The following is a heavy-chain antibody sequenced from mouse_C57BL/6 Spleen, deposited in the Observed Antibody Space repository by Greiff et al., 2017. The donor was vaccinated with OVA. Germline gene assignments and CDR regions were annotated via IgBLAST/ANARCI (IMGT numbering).Heavy chain of an antibody. CDR1: GYTFTSYW. CDR3: ARRFNPLWNAMDY. V-gene: IGHV1-69*01. J-gene: IGHJ4*01. Sequence: QVQLQQPGAELVMPGASVKLSCKASGYTFTSYWMHWVKQRPGQGLEWIGEIDPSDSYTNYNQKFKGKSTLTVDKSSSTAYMQLSSLTSEDSAVYYCARRFNPLWNAMDYWGQGTSVTVSS. D-gene: IGHD1-1*02. CDR2: IDPSDSYT.